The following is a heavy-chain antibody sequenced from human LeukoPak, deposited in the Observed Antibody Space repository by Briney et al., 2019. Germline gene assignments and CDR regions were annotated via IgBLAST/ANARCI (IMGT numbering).Heavy chain of an antibody. V-gene: IGHV3-48*04. J-gene: IGHJ4*02. CDR2: ISSSSDII. D-gene: IGHD1/OR15-1a*01. CDR1: GFTFSRHT. CDR3: AREWNSRARFDY. Sequence: RGSLRLSCADSGFTFSRHTMNWVRQAPGKGLEWISYISSSSDIIFYADSVKGRFTISRDNAKNTLYLQMNSLRAEDTAVYYCAREWNSRARFDYWGQGSLVTVSS.